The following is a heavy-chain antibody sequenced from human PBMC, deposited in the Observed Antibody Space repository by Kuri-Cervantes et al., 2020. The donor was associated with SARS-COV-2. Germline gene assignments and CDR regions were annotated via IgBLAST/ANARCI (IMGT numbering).Heavy chain of an antibody. Sequence: ASVKVSCKASANTFTSYGISWVRQAPGQELEWMAWIDCYNGRTEYARTLQGRLTVTTDASTSTAYMELRSLRSDDTAVYYCVRDPNCSAGNCYFDYWGQGTQVTVSS. D-gene: IGHD2-15*01. CDR2: IDCYNGRT. CDR1: ANTFTSYG. J-gene: IGHJ4*02. CDR3: VRDPNCSAGNCYFDY. V-gene: IGHV1-18*01.